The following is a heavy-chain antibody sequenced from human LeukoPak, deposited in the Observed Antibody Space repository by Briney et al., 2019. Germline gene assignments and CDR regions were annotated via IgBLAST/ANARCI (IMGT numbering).Heavy chain of an antibody. CDR2: IRSTGSSV. CDR3: ARVAGYCNSISNCYSDY. V-gene: IGHV3-21*01. D-gene: IGHD2-2*01. CDR1: GFAFNTYT. Sequence: PRGSLRLSCAASGFAFNTYTMNWVRQAPGKGLEWVSSIRSTGSSVYYADSVKGRFTISRDNAKNSLYLQMNSLRAEDTAVYYCARVAGYCNSISNCYSDYWGQGTLVPVSS. J-gene: IGHJ4*02.